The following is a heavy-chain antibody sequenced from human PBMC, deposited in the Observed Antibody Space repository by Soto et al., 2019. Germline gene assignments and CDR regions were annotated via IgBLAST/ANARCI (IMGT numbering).Heavy chain of an antibody. CDR2: IRSKLYGGTT. Sequence: GGSLRLSCAASGFAFGDCAMTWFRQAPGKELEWVAFIRSKLYGGTTEYAASVKGRFTMSRDDSKSIAYLQMDSLKTEDTAVYYCSREGVVVVTATERLLDRCLLDYWGRGTLVTVSS. J-gene: IGHJ4*02. CDR1: GFAFGDCA. D-gene: IGHD2-15*01. V-gene: IGHV3-49*03. CDR3: SREGVVVVTATERLLDRCLLDY.